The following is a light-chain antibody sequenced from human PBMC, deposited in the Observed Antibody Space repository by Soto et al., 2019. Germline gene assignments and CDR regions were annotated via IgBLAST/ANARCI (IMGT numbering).Light chain of an antibody. V-gene: IGLV2-23*01. CDR3: CSYAGSSTSHWV. CDR2: EGS. J-gene: IGLJ3*02. CDR1: SSDVGSYNL. Sequence: QSALTQPASVSGSPGQSITISCTGTSSDVGSYNLVSWYQQHPGKAPKLMIYEGSKRPSGVSNRFSGSKSGNTASLTISGLQAEDEADHYCCSYAGSSTSHWVFGGGTKLTVL.